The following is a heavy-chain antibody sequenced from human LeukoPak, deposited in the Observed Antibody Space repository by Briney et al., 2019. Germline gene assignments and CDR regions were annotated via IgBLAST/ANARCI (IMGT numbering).Heavy chain of an antibody. D-gene: IGHD7-27*01. V-gene: IGHV3-30*18. J-gene: IGHJ4*02. CDR2: ISYDGSNK. CDR3: AKAKTNWEVDY. Sequence: GRSLRLSCAASGFTFSSYGMHWVRQALGKGLEWVAVISYDGSNKYYADSVKGRFTISRDNSKNTLYLQMNSLRAEDTAVYYCAKAKTNWEVDYWGQGTLVTVSS. CDR1: GFTFSSYG.